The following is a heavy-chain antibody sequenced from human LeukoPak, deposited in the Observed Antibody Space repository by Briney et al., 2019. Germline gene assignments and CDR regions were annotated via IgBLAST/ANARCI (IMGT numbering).Heavy chain of an antibody. CDR1: GFTFSDYY. D-gene: IGHD6-13*01. V-gene: IGHV3-11*01. CDR2: ISSSGSTI. CDR3: ARDRSSSWYRDY. J-gene: IGHJ4*02. Sequence: GGSLRLSRAASGFTFSDYYMSWIRQAPGKGLEWVSYISSSGSTIYYADSVKGRFTISRDNAKNSLYLQMNSLRAEDTAVYYCARDRSSSWYRDYWGQGTLVTVSS.